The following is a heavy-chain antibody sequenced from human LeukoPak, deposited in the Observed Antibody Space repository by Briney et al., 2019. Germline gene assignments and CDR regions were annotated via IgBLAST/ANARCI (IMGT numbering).Heavy chain of an antibody. CDR2: IYYSGST. CDR3: ASAGYSSGWYGWFDP. D-gene: IGHD6-19*01. J-gene: IGHJ5*02. CDR1: GGSISSYY. Sequence: SETLSLTCTVSGGSISSYYWSWIRQPPGKGLEWIGYIYYSGSTNYNPSLKSRVTISVDTSKNQFSLKLSSVTAADTAVYYCASAGYSSGWYGWFDPRGQGTLVTVSS. V-gene: IGHV4-59*01.